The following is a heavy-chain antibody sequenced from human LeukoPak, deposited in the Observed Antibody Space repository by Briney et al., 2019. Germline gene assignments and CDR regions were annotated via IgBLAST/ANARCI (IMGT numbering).Heavy chain of an antibody. D-gene: IGHD6-13*01. CDR3: ARGAAAGVGGHDAFNS. Sequence: PGGSLRLSCAASGFTVSSSYMNWVRQAPGKGLEWVSLIYAGGDTFYADSVRGRFTISRDNSKNTLFLQMNSLRGEDTAVYYCARGAAAGVGGHDAFNSWSQGTLVTVSA. V-gene: IGHV3-53*01. CDR2: IYAGGDT. J-gene: IGHJ3*02. CDR1: GFTVSSSY.